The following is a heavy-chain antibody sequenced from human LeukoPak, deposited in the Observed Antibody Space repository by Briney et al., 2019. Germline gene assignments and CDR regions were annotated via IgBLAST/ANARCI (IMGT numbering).Heavy chain of an antibody. Sequence: PGGSLRLSCAASGFSFRNAWMSWVRQAPGKGLEWVGRIKSKSDGGTTDYAAPVKGRFTISRDNSKNTLYLQMNSLRAEDTAVYYCAKDLIKGYSSSWYPQEYFQHWGQGTLVTVSS. CDR2: IKSKSDGGTT. CDR3: AKDLIKGYSSSWYPQEYFQH. J-gene: IGHJ1*01. D-gene: IGHD6-13*01. CDR1: GFSFRNAW. V-gene: IGHV3-15*01.